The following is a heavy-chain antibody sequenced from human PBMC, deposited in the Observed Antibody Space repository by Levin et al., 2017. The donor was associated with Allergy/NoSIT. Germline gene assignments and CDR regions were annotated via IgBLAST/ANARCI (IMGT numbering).Heavy chain of an antibody. J-gene: IGHJ4*02. CDR2: INTNTGNP. CDR1: GYTFTSYA. Sequence: ASVKVSCKASGYTFTSYAMNWVRQAPGQGLEWMGWINTNTGNPTYAQGFTGRFVFSLDTSVSTAYLQISSLKAEDTAVYYCARGYSSGWYVGETYFDYWGQGTLVTVSS. D-gene: IGHD6-19*01. V-gene: IGHV7-4-1*02. CDR3: ARGYSSGWYVGETYFDY.